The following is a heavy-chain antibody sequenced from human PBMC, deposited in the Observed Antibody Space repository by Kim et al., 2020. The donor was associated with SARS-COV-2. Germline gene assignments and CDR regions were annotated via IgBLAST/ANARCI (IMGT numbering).Heavy chain of an antibody. D-gene: IGHD2-2*01. V-gene: IGHV3-30*04. Sequence: GGSLRLSCAASGFTFSSYAMHWVRQAPGKGLEWVAVISYDGSNKYYADSVKGRFTISRDNSKNTLYLQMNSLRAEDTAVYYCARDLCTSHCYLDYWGQGTLVTVSS. J-gene: IGHJ4*02. CDR2: ISYDGSNK. CDR3: ARDLCTSHCYLDY. CDR1: GFTFSSYA.